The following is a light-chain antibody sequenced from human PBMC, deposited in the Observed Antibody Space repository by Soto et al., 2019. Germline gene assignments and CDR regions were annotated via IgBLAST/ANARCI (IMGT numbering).Light chain of an antibody. Sequence: DIQMTQSPSSLSASVGDRVTIACRASHNINVYLSWYQQKPGQAPKLLIYDASSLQGGVPSRFSGSRSGTDFTLTISSLQPEDSATYYFHQSYSNPRTFGQGTKVEIK. V-gene: IGKV1-39*01. CDR3: HQSYSNPRT. J-gene: IGKJ1*01. CDR2: DAS. CDR1: HNINVY.